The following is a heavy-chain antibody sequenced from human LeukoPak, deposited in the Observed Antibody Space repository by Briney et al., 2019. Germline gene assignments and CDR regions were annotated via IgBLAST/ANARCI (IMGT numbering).Heavy chain of an antibody. Sequence: GGSLRLSCAASGFTVISNYMSWVRQAPGKRLEWVSVIYSGGTTYYADSVKGRFTISRDISKNTLYLQMDSLRVEDTAVYYCARMLISSGYYVDSWGQGTLVTVSS. V-gene: IGHV3-53*01. CDR2: IYSGGTT. CDR1: GFTVISNY. J-gene: IGHJ4*02. D-gene: IGHD3-22*01. CDR3: ARMLISSGYYVDS.